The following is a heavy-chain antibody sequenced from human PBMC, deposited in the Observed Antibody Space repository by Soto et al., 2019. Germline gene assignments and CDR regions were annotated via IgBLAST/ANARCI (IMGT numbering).Heavy chain of an antibody. V-gene: IGHV3-23*01. Sequence: EVQLLESGGGLVQPGGSLRLSCAASGFTFSSYAMSWVRQAPGKGLEWVSTISGSGGTTYYADSVKGRFTISRDNSKNTLYLHMNSLKAEDTAVYYCAGRSSGAFDYWGQGTLVTVSS. D-gene: IGHD3-22*01. J-gene: IGHJ4*02. CDR1: GFTFSSYA. CDR2: ISGSGGTT. CDR3: AGRSSGAFDY.